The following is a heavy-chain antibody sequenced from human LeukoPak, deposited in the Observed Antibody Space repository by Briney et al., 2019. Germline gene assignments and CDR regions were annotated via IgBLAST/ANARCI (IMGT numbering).Heavy chain of an antibody. D-gene: IGHD3-16*01. V-gene: IGHV1-2*06. CDR3: AGGGGGLGFSRF. CDR2: INPNSGGT. CDR1: GYTFTDYH. J-gene: IGHJ4*02. Sequence: ASVKVSCKASGYTFTDYHMHWVRQAPGQGPEWMGRINPNSGGTNYAQKFQGRVTMTRDTSISTAYMELSRLRSDDTAVYYCAGGGGGLGFSRFWGQGTLVIVSS.